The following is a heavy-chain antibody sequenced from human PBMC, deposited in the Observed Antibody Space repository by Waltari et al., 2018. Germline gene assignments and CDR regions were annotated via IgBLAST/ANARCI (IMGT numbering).Heavy chain of an antibody. CDR3: ARVPTGRRGYYYYMDV. V-gene: IGHV4-38-2*02. CDR2: ICQSGGS. J-gene: IGHJ6*03. CDR1: GYSISSGYY. Sequence: QVQLPESGPVLVKPSETLSLTCTVSGYSISSGYYWGWLRQPPGKGLEWIGGICQSGGSICNPAGKSRVTISVDTSKNQFSLKLSCVTAADTAVYYCARVPTGRRGYYYYMDVWGKGTTVTVSS. D-gene: IGHD3-10*01.